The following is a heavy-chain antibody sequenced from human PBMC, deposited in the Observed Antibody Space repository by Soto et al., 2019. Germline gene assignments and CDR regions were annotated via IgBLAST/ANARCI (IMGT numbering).Heavy chain of an antibody. CDR2: INHSGST. J-gene: IGHJ4*02. V-gene: IGHV4-34*01. CDR1: GGSFSGYY. D-gene: IGHD5-18*01. CDR3: ARSRGYSYGYFIGY. Sequence: QVQLQQWGAGLLKPSETLSLTCAVYGGSFSGYYWSWIRQPPGKGLEWIGEINHSGSTNYNPSLKSRVTISVDTSKNQFSLKLSSVTAADTAVYYCARSRGYSYGYFIGYWGQGTLVTVSS.